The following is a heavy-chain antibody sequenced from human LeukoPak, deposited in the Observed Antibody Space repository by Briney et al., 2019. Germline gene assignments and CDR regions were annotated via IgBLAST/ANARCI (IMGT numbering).Heavy chain of an antibody. D-gene: IGHD3-9*01. V-gene: IGHV3-30*18. CDR3: AKDRKDSYYDILTGPYSYYFDY. J-gene: IGHJ4*02. CDR1: GFIFSSYG. CDR2: ISYDGSNK. Sequence: GGSLRLSCAASGFIFSSYGMHWVRQAPGKGLEWVAVISYDGSNKYYADSGKGRFHSSTDNSKTTPYLQMNSLRAEDTAVYYCAKDRKDSYYDILTGPYSYYFDYWGQGTLVTVSS.